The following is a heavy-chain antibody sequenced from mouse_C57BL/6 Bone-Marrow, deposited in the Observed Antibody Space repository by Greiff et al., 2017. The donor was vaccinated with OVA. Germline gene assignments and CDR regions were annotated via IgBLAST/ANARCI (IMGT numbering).Heavy chain of an antibody. Sequence: QVQLKQSGAELVRPGASVTLSCKASGYTFTDYEMHWVKQTPVHGLEWIGAIDPETGGTAYNQKFKGKAILTADKSSSTAYMELRSLTSEDSAVYYCTSPYDYDEAWFAYWGQGTLVTVSA. CDR3: TSPYDYDEAWFAY. J-gene: IGHJ3*01. CDR1: GYTFTDYE. D-gene: IGHD2-4*01. CDR2: IDPETGGT. V-gene: IGHV1-15*01.